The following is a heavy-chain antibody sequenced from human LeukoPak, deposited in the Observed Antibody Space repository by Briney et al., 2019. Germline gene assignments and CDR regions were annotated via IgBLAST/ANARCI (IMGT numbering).Heavy chain of an antibody. J-gene: IGHJ4*02. CDR3: ARDSFSDPEI. CDR2: MNPNSGNT. V-gene: IGHV1-8*03. Sequence: ASVKVSCKASGYTFTSYDINWVRRATGQGLEWMGWMNPNSGNTGYAQKFQGRVTITRNTSISTAYMELRSLRSDNTAVYYCARDSFSDPEIWGQGTLVTVSS. D-gene: IGHD1-26*01. CDR1: GYTFTSYD.